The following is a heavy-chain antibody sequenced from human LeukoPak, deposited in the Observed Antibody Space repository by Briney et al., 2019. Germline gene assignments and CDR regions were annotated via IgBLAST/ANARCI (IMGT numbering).Heavy chain of an antibody. CDR3: AGEYYYDSSGYYRGSWFDP. V-gene: IGHV3-7*03. CDR1: GFTFSSYW. D-gene: IGHD3-22*01. CDR2: IKQDGSEK. J-gene: IGHJ5*02. Sequence: GGSLRLSCAASGFTFSSYWMSWVRQAPGKGLEWVANIKQDGSEKYYVDSVKGRFTISRDNAKNSLYLQMDSLRAEDTAVYYCAGEYYYDSSGYYRGSWFDPWGQGTLVTVSS.